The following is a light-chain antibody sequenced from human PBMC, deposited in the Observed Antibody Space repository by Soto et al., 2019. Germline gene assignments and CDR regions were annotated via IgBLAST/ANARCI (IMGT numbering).Light chain of an antibody. CDR2: GNS. CDR1: TSNIGAGYD. V-gene: IGLV1-40*01. CDR3: QSYDSSLSGWV. Sequence: QSVLTQPPSVSGAPGQRATISCPGSTSNIGAGYDVHWYQQLPGTAPKLLIYGNSNRPSGVPDRFSGSKSGTSASLAITGLQAEDEADYYCQSYDSSLSGWVFGGGTKVTVL. J-gene: IGLJ3*02.